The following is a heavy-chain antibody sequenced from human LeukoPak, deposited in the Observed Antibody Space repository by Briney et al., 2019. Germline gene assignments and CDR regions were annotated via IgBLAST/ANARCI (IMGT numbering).Heavy chain of an antibody. D-gene: IGHD3-10*01. CDR1: GFTFTSYG. Sequence: GGSLRLSCAASGFTFTSYGIHWVRQAPGKGLEWVAVITYDGSGKWYADAVKGRFTISRDNSKNTLYLQMNSLRTEDTAVYYCAKDHVIMVRGGHYSMDVWGQGTTVIVSS. V-gene: IGHV3-30*18. CDR3: AKDHVIMVRGGHYSMDV. J-gene: IGHJ6*02. CDR2: ITYDGSGK.